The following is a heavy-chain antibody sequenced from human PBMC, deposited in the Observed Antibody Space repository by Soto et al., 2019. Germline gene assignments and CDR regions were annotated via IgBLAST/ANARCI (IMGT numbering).Heavy chain of an antibody. CDR3: ARGPPTLLWFGELLGGGGAFDI. D-gene: IGHD3-10*01. V-gene: IGHV3-7*03. CDR1: GFTFSSYW. Sequence: GGSLRLSCAASGFTFSSYWMSWVRQAPGKGLEWVANIKQDGSEKYYVDSVKGRFTISRDNAKNSLYPQMNSLRAEDTAVYYCARGPPTLLWFGELLGGGGAFDIWGQGTMVTVSS. CDR2: IKQDGSEK. J-gene: IGHJ3*02.